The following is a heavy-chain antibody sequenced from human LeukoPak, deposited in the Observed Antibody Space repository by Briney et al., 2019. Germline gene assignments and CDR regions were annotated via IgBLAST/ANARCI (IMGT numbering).Heavy chain of an antibody. D-gene: IGHD6-19*01. V-gene: IGHV3-23*01. J-gene: IGHJ4*02. CDR2: ISGSGGST. CDR3: AKAGSGWPTPHHDY. Sequence: GGSLRLSCAACGFTFSSYAMSWVRQAPGKGLEWVSAISGSGGSTYYADSVKGRFTISRDNSKNTLYLQMNSLRAEDTAVYYCAKAGSGWPTPHHDYWGQGTLVTVSS. CDR1: GFTFSSYA.